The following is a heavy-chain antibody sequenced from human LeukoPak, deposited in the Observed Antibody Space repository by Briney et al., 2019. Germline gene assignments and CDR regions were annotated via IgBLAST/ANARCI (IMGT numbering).Heavy chain of an antibody. CDR2: IYYSGST. CDR1: GGSISSSSYY. CDR3: ARRGYCSSTSCYEYWFDP. J-gene: IGHJ5*02. V-gene: IGHV4-39*01. Sequence: SETLSLTCTVSGGSISSSSYYWGWIRQPPGKGLEWIGIIYYSGSTYYNPSLKSRLTISVDTSKSQFSLKLSSVTATDTAVYYCARRGYCSSTSCYEYWFDPWGQGTLVTVSS. D-gene: IGHD2-2*01.